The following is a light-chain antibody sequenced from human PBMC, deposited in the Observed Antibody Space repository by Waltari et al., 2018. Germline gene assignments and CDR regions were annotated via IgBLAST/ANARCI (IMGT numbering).Light chain of an antibody. V-gene: IGLV2-14*03. CDR2: DVS. Sequence: QSALTQPASVSGSPGQPITIPSTGTSSDVGGYNYASWYQQHPGKAPKLMIYDVSNRPSGVSNRFSGSKSGNTASLTISGLQAEDEADYYCSSYTSSSTPYVFGTGTKVTVL. CDR1: SSDVGGYNY. CDR3: SSYTSSSTPYV. J-gene: IGLJ1*01.